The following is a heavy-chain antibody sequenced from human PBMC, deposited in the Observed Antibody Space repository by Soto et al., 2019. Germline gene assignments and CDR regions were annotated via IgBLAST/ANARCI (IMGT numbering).Heavy chain of an antibody. CDR2: FSSTGDTI. D-gene: IGHD2-21*01. CDR3: ARVRGTSLIASYFDY. V-gene: IGHV3-48*02. Sequence: PGGYLRLSCAASGFTLSVYSMNWVRQSPGKGLEWVSFFSSTGDTIYYADSVKGRSAVSRDNAKNSLYLQMNSLRDEDTAVYYCARVRGTSLIASYFDYWGRGTLVTVS. CDR1: GFTLSVYS. J-gene: IGHJ4*02.